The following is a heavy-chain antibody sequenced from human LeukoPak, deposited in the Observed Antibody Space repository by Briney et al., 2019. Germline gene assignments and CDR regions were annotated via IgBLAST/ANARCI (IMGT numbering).Heavy chain of an antibody. CDR2: IYSGDST. CDR1: GFTVSNNY. V-gene: IGHV3-66*01. CDR3: ARDLWGNYNDAFDI. J-gene: IGHJ3*02. Sequence: GGSLRPSCAASGFTVSNNYMSWVRQAPGKGLGWVSVIYSGDSTPYADSVKGRFTISRDNSKNTLYLQMNSLRAEDTAVYYCARDLWGNYNDAFDIWGQGTMVSVSS. D-gene: IGHD1-7*01.